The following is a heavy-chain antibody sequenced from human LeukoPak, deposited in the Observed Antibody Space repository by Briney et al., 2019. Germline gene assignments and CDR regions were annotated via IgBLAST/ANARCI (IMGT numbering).Heavy chain of an antibody. Sequence: SETLSLTCAVYGGSFSGYYWSWIRQPPGKGLEWIGEINHSGSTNYNPSLKSRVTISVDTSKNQFSLKLSSVTAADTAVYYCAKDGRLGAYDYWAREPWSPSPQ. J-gene: IGHJ4*02. V-gene: IGHV4-34*01. CDR2: INHSGST. CDR1: GGSFSGYY. CDR3: AKDGRLGAYDY. D-gene: IGHD3-16*01.